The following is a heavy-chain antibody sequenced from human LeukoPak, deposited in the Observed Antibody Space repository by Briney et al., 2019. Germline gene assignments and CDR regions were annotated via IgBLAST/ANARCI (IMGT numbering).Heavy chain of an antibody. CDR1: GFTFSSYE. CDR3: ARYDILTGYRPNFDY. D-gene: IGHD3-9*01. Sequence: GGSLRLSCAASGFTFSSYEMNWFRQAPGKGLEWVSYISSSGSTIYYADSVKGRFTISRDNAKNSLYLQMNSLRAEDTAVYYCARYDILTGYRPNFDYWGQGTLVTVSS. J-gene: IGHJ4*02. CDR2: ISSSGSTI. V-gene: IGHV3-48*03.